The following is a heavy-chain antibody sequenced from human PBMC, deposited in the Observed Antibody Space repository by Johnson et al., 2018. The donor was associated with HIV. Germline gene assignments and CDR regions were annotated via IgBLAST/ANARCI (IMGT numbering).Heavy chain of an antibody. CDR3: ARVSKYYDSIRGAFDI. J-gene: IGHJ3*02. CDR2: INWNGGRT. Sequence: VQLVESGGGVVRPGGSLRLSCAASGFTFDDYGMSWVRQAPGKGLEWVSGINWNGGRTGYADSVKGRFTISRDNSKNTLYLQMNSLRAEDTAVYYCARVSKYYDSIRGAFDIWGQGTMVTVSS. D-gene: IGHD3-22*01. CDR1: GFTFDDYG. V-gene: IGHV3-20*04.